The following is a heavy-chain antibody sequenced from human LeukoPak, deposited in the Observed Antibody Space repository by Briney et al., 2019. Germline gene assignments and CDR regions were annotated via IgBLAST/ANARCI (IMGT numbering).Heavy chain of an antibody. CDR2: VTYSGST. Sequence: SETLSLTCTVSGGSIGNFYWTWIRQPPGKGLEWIGFVTYSGSTNYNPSLKNRVTISVDTSKNQFSLRLSSVAAANTAVYFCARLNPSLDILTGYYIDYWGQGTLVPVSS. V-gene: IGHV4-59*12. D-gene: IGHD3-9*01. CDR1: GGSIGNFY. J-gene: IGHJ4*02. CDR3: ARLNPSLDILTGYYIDY.